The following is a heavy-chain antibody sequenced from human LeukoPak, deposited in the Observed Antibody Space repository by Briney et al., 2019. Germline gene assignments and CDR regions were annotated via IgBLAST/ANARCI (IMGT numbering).Heavy chain of an antibody. CDR1: GGSISSSSYY. Sequence: SETLSLTCTVSGGSISSSSYYWGWIRQPPGKGLEWIGSIYYSGSTYYNPSLKSRVTISVDTSKNQFSLKLSSVTAADTAVYYCASDSGKDIVAINWFDPWGQGTLVTVSS. J-gene: IGHJ5*02. CDR3: ASDSGKDIVAINWFDP. CDR2: IYYSGST. D-gene: IGHD5-12*01. V-gene: IGHV4-39*07.